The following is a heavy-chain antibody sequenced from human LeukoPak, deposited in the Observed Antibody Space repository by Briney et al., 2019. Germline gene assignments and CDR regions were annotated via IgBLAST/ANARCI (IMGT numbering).Heavy chain of an antibody. D-gene: IGHD3-3*01. J-gene: IGHJ6*02. V-gene: IGHV4-61*02. Sequence: SQTLSLTCTVSGGSISSGSYYWSWIRQPAGKGLEWIGRIYTSGSTNYNPSHKSRVTISVDTSKNQFSLKLSSVTAADTAVYYCARGYFWSGSRYGMDVWGQGTTVTVSS. CDR2: IYTSGST. CDR3: ARGYFWSGSRYGMDV. CDR1: GGSISSGSYY.